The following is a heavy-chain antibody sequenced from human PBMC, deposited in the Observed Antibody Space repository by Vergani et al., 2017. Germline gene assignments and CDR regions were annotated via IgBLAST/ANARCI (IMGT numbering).Heavy chain of an antibody. D-gene: IGHD3-10*01. J-gene: IGHJ3*02. CDR3: ARASGSGSYYKDAFDM. Sequence: QVQLVQSGAEVKKPGSSVKVSCKASGGTFSSYTISWVRQAPGQGLEWMGRIIPILGIANYAQKFQGRVTITRDTSASTAYMELSSLRSEDTAVYYCARASGSGSYYKDAFDMWGQGTMVTVSS. CDR2: IIPILGIA. CDR1: GGTFSSYT. V-gene: IGHV1-69*02.